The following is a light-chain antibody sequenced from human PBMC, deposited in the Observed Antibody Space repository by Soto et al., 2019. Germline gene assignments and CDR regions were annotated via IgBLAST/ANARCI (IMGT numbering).Light chain of an antibody. CDR3: SSYTSSSIRV. J-gene: IGLJ1*01. V-gene: IGLV2-14*01. CDR1: SSDVGGYNY. Sequence: QSALTQPASVSGSPGQSITISCTRTSSDVGGYNYVSWYQQHPGKAPKLMIYDVSNRPSGVSNRFSGSKSGNTASLTISGLQAEDEADYYCSSYTSSSIRVFGTGTKVTVL. CDR2: DVS.